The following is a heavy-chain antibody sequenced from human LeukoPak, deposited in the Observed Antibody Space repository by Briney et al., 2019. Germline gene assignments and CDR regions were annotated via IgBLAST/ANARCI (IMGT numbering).Heavy chain of an antibody. CDR2: IKQDGRQK. Sequence: GRSLRLSSAASAFTFSSYCISWVRQAPGKGLEWVAYIKQDGRQKYYVGSVKGRFTSSRDNAKNSQYLQMNRLRAEDTAVYFCARDWDRSGWYGFDYWGQGTLVTVSS. J-gene: IGHJ4*02. V-gene: IGHV3-7*01. CDR1: AFTFSSYC. D-gene: IGHD6-19*01. CDR3: ARDWDRSGWYGFDY.